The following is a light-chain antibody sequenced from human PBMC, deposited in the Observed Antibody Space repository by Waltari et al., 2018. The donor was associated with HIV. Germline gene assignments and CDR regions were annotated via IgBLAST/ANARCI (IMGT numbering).Light chain of an antibody. CDR3: QQYGDSPFT. CDR2: GAS. J-gene: IGKJ3*01. CDR1: QTVISNY. Sequence: EIVLTQSPDTLSLSPGIRATISCRASQTVISNYLAWYQQKPGQAPRLLVYGASSRAAGIADRFSGSGSGTDFTLIISRVEPEDSAVFYCQQYGDSPFTFGPGTKVEIK. V-gene: IGKV3-20*01.